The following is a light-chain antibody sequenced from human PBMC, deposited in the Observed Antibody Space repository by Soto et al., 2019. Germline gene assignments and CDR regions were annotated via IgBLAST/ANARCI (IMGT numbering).Light chain of an antibody. J-gene: IGKJ1*01. CDR3: QQYNKWPLT. Sequence: EVVMTQSPATLSVSPGEGATLSCRASQSVTSNYLAWYQQKPGKAPRLLIHGISNRATGVPDRFSGSGSGTDFTLTISRLEPEDFTVYYCQQYNKWPLTFGQGTKVDIK. V-gene: IGKV3D-15*01. CDR2: GIS. CDR1: QSVTSN.